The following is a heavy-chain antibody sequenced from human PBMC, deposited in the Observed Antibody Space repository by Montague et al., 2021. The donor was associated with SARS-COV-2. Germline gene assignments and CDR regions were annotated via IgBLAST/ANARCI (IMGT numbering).Heavy chain of an antibody. CDR1: GDSISSPRYY. Sequence: SETLSLTCTVSGDSISSPRYYWGWIRQPPGKGLEWIGEINRDGSTNYNPSLQSRVLISVDTSKIQLSLRLSSVTSADTGVDYCARVSLMEVCTTVGEYFDPWGRGTLVTVSS. V-gene: IGHV4-39*07. CDR2: INRDGST. D-gene: IGHD1-1*01. CDR3: ARVSLMEVCTTVGEYFDP. J-gene: IGHJ2*01.